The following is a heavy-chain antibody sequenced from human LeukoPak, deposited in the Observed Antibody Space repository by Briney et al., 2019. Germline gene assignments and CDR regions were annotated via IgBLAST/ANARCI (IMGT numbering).Heavy chain of an antibody. CDR1: GFTFSSYA. J-gene: IGHJ4*02. Sequence: PXGSLRLSCAASGFTFSSYAMSWVRQAPGKGLEWVSAISGSGGSTYYADSVKGRFTISRDNSKNTLYLQMNSLRAEDTAVYYCAKDMVRGVLGDFDYWGQGTLVTVSS. V-gene: IGHV3-23*01. D-gene: IGHD3-10*01. CDR2: ISGSGGST. CDR3: AKDMVRGVLGDFDY.